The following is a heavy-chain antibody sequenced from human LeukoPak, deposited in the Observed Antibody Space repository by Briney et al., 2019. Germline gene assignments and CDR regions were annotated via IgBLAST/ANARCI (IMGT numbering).Heavy chain of an antibody. CDR3: AREGSWGTSLAQNWFDP. V-gene: IGHV3-33*01. D-gene: IGHD1-1*01. J-gene: IGHJ5*02. Sequence: GGSLRLSCGASGFTFSNYGMHWVRQAPGKGLEWVAVIWYDGSNENYADSVEGRFTISRDNSKNTLYLQMNSLRAEDTAVYYCAREGSWGTSLAQNWFDPWGQGTLVIVSS. CDR1: GFTFSNYG. CDR2: IWYDGSNE.